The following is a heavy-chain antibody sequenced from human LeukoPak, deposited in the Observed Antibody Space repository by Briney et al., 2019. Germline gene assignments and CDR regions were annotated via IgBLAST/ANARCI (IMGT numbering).Heavy chain of an antibody. CDR3: ASGYSYGPDAFDI. V-gene: IGHV4-59*01. CDR2: IYYSGST. Sequence: SETLSLTCTVSGGSLGSYYWSWIRQPPGKGLEGIGYIYYSGSTNYNPSLKSRVTISVDTSKNQFSLKLSSVTAADTAVYYCASGYSYGPDAFDIWGQGTMVTVSS. CDR1: GGSLGSYY. J-gene: IGHJ3*02. D-gene: IGHD5-18*01.